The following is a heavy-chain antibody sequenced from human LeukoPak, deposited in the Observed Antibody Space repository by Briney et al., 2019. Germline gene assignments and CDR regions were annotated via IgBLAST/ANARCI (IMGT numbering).Heavy chain of an antibody. V-gene: IGHV4-34*01. CDR3: ARGRNPEYFYGMDV. D-gene: IGHD1-14*01. CDR2: INESGST. J-gene: IGHJ6*02. Sequence: SETLSLTCSVYVESFSGDYWSWIRQPPGRGREWIGEINESGSTNYNPSLKSRVSISVDTSKNQFSLRMTSLTPADAAVYFCARGRNPEYFYGMDVWGQGTTVAVSS. CDR1: VESFSGDY.